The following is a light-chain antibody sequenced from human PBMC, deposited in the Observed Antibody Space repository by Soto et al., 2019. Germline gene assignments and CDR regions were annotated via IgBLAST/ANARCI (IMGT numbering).Light chain of an antibody. CDR3: QQYGSSTLT. Sequence: EIVLTQSPGTLSLSPGERATLSCRASQSVSSSYLAWYQQKPGQAPRLLIYGASSRATGIPDRFSGSGSGTDFTLTISRLEPEDFAVYYCQQYGSSTLTFGQGTRWIS. CDR2: GAS. V-gene: IGKV3-20*01. CDR1: QSVSSSY. J-gene: IGKJ1*01.